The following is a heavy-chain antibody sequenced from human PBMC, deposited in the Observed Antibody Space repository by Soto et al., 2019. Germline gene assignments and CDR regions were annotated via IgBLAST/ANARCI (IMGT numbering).Heavy chain of an antibody. J-gene: IGHJ4*02. Sequence: ESGGGVVQPGRSLRLSCAASGFTFSSYGMHWVRQAPGKGLEWVAVISYDGSNKYYADSVKGRFTISRDNSKNTLYLQMNSLRAEDTAVYYCAKDRSAMVKYYFDYWGQGTLVTVSS. D-gene: IGHD5-18*01. CDR2: ISYDGSNK. V-gene: IGHV3-30*18. CDR1: GFTFSSYG. CDR3: AKDRSAMVKYYFDY.